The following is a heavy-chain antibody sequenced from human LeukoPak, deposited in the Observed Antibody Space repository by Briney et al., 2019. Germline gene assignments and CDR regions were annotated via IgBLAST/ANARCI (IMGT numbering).Heavy chain of an antibody. CDR1: GGSIRSYY. D-gene: IGHD5-18*01. CDR2: IYYSGTT. J-gene: IGHJ4*02. CDR3: ARGRTAMVFDY. Sequence: PSETLSLTCTVSGGSIRSYYWSWIRQPPGKGLEWIGYIYYSGTTNYKPALKSRVAISVDTSKNQFSLKLSSVTAADTAVYYCARGRTAMVFDYWGQGTLVTVSS. V-gene: IGHV4-59*01.